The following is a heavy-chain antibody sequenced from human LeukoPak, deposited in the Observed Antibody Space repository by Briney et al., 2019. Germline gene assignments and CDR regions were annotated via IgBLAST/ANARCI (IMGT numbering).Heavy chain of an antibody. V-gene: IGHV3-23*01. Sequence: PGGSLRLSCAASGFTFSSYAMNWVRQAPGKGLEWVSGVSGSGGSTYYADSVKGRFTISRDNSKNTVYLQMNSLRDEDTAVYYCARGWREFYFEYWGQGNLVTVSS. CDR3: ARGWREFYFEY. D-gene: IGHD3-3*01. J-gene: IGHJ4*02. CDR1: GFTFSSYA. CDR2: VSGSGGST.